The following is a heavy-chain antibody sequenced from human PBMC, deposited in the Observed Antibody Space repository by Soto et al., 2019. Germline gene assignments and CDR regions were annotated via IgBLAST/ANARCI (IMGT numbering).Heavy chain of an antibody. V-gene: IGHV3-23*01. CDR2: ISGSGGST. Sequence: SGGGLVQPGGSLRLSCAASGFTFSSYAMSWVRQAPGKGLEWVSAISGSGGSTYYADSVKGRFTISRDNSKNTLYLQMNSLRAEDTAVYYCAKDLRKGDSSSWYYFDYWGQGTLVTVSS. CDR3: AKDLRKGDSSSWYYFDY. CDR1: GFTFSSYA. D-gene: IGHD6-13*01. J-gene: IGHJ4*02.